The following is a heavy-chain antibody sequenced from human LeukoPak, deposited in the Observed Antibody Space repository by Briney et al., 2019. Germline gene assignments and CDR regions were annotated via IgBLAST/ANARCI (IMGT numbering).Heavy chain of an antibody. CDR1: GFTFSSYA. Sequence: PGGSLRLSCAASGFTFSSYAMSWVRQAPGKGLEWVSAISGSGGSTYYADSVKGRFTISRDNPKNTLYLQMNSLRAEDTAVYYCAKAQSSSWYYFDYWGQGTLVTVSS. V-gene: IGHV3-23*01. CDR2: ISGSGGST. J-gene: IGHJ4*02. CDR3: AKAQSSSWYYFDY. D-gene: IGHD6-13*01.